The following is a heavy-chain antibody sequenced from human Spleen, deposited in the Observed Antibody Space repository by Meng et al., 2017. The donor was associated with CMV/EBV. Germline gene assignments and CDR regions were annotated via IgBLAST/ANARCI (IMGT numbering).Heavy chain of an antibody. D-gene: IGHD3-10*01. Sequence: VSFKASGSTSTSYDITGVRQATGQGLEWMGWMNPNSGNTGYAQKFQGRVTMTRNTSISTAYMGLSSLKSEDTAVYYCARGRGWFDPWGQGTLVTVSS. V-gene: IGHV1-8*01. J-gene: IGHJ5*02. CDR3: ARGRGWFDP. CDR2: MNPNSGNT. CDR1: GSTSTSYD.